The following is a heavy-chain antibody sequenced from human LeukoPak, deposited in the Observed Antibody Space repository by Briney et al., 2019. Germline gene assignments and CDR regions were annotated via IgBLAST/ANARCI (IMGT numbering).Heavy chain of an antibody. V-gene: IGHV3-48*01. CDR2: ITRSSSTI. J-gene: IGHJ6*03. Sequence: GGSLRPSCAASGFTFSTYGMNWVRQAPGKGLEWVSYITRSSSTIYYADSVKGRFTISRDNAKNSLFLQMNSLRAEDTAVYYCAGDLRGSTPYYYYYMDVWGKGTTVTVSS. CDR3: AGDLRGSTPYYYYYMDV. CDR1: GFTFSTYG. D-gene: IGHD1-26*01.